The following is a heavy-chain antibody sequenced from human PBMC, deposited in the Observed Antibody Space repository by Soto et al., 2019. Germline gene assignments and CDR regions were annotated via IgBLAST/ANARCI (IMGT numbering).Heavy chain of an antibody. V-gene: IGHV4-30-4*01. CDR3: ARGVVVTAIYGLGDWFDP. Sequence: QVQLQESGPGLVKPSQTLSLTCTVSGGSISSGDYYWSWIRQPPGKGLEWIGYIYYSGSTYYNPSLMSRVTIAVDTSKNQSSQKLSSVTAADTAVYYCARGVVVTAIYGLGDWFDPWGQGTLVTVSS. D-gene: IGHD2-21*02. J-gene: IGHJ5*02. CDR1: GGSISSGDYY. CDR2: IYYSGST.